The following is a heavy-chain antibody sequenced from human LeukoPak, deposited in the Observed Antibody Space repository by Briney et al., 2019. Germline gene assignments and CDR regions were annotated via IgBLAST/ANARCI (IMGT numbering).Heavy chain of an antibody. D-gene: IGHD3-22*01. CDR1: GFTFGSYG. J-gene: IGHJ1*01. CDR2: ITPNADRT. CDR3: AIMHGYYDGSGYWVQ. V-gene: IGHV3-23*01. Sequence: GGSLRLSCAASGFTFGSYGISWVRQAPGKGLEWVSFITPNADRTSYADSVEGRFTISRDNPRNTLYMQMNSLRDEDTAVYYCAIMHGYYDGSGYWVQWGQGTLVTVSS.